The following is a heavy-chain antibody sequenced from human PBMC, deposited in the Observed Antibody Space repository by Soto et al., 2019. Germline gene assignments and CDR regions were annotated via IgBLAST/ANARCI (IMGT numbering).Heavy chain of an antibody. CDR1: GFTFSSYA. D-gene: IGHD6-13*01. Sequence: QVQLVESGGGVVQPGRSLRLSCAASGFTFSSYAMHWVRQAPGKGLEWVAVISYDGSNKYYADSVKGRFTISRDNSKNTLYLQMNSLRAEDTTVYYCAREAAAGILRGGMDVWGQGTTVTVSS. CDR2: ISYDGSNK. J-gene: IGHJ6*02. V-gene: IGHV3-30-3*01. CDR3: AREAAAGILRGGMDV.